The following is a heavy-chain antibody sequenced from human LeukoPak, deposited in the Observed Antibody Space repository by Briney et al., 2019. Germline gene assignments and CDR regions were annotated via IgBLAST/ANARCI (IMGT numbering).Heavy chain of an antibody. J-gene: IGHJ4*02. CDR3: ARTYYDILTGYNPYFDY. CDR1: GFTFSSYV. Sequence: GGSLRLSCAASGFTFSSYVMHWVRQAPGKGLEWVAIISYDGSNEYYADSVKGRFTISRDNSKNTLYLQMNSLRAEDTAVYYCARTYYDILTGYNPYFDYWGQGILVTVSS. D-gene: IGHD3-9*01. V-gene: IGHV3-30*04. CDR2: ISYDGSNE.